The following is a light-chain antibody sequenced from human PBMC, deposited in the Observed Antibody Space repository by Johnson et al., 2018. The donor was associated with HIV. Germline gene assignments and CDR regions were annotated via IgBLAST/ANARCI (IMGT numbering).Light chain of an antibody. CDR1: SSNIGNNY. Sequence: QSVLTQPPSVSAAPGQKVTISCSGSSSNIGNNYVSWYQQLPGTAPKLLIYENNKPPSGIPDRFSGSKSGTSATLGIAGLQTGDEADYFCGTWDSSLNAYVFGAATKVAVL. J-gene: IGLJ1*01. CDR2: ENN. CDR3: GTWDSSLNAYV. V-gene: IGLV1-51*02.